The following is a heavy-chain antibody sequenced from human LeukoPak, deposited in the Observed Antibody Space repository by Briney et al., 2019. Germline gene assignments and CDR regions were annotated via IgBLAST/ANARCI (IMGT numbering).Heavy chain of an antibody. V-gene: IGHV3-66*01. J-gene: IGHJ4*02. CDR1: GFTVSSNS. Sequence: GGSLRLSCAASGFTVSSNSMSWVHQAPGKGLEWVSVIYSGGRTYHADSVKGRFTISRDNSKNTLYLQMNSLRAEDTAVYYCARDVGWNYFDYWGQGTLVTVSS. D-gene: IGHD6-19*01. CDR3: ARDVGWNYFDY. CDR2: IYSGGRT.